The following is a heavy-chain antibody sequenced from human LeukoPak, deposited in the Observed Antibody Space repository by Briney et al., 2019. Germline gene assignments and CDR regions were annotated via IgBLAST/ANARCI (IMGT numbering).Heavy chain of an antibody. CDR2: ISSNGGST. Sequence: GGSLRLSCAASGFTFSSYAMHWVRQAPGKGVEYVSAISSNGGSTYYANSVKGRFTISRDNSKNTLYLQMGSLRAEDMAVYYCARVPEDYYEYYYMDVWGKGTTVTVSS. V-gene: IGHV3-64*01. CDR3: ARVPEDYYEYYYMDV. CDR1: GFTFSSYA. J-gene: IGHJ6*03.